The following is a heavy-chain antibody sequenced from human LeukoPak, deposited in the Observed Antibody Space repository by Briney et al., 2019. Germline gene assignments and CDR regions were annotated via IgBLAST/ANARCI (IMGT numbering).Heavy chain of an antibody. J-gene: IGHJ5*02. D-gene: IGHD3-22*01. V-gene: IGHV3-30-3*01. CDR2: ISYDGSNK. CDR1: GFTFSSYA. CDR3: ARDQEHYDNSSGYYSS. Sequence: GRSLRLSCAASGFTFSSYAMHWVRQAPGKGLEWVAVISYDGSNKYYVDSVKGRFTISRDNSKNTLYLQMNSLRPEDTAVYYCARDQEHYDNSSGYYSSWGQGSLVTVSS.